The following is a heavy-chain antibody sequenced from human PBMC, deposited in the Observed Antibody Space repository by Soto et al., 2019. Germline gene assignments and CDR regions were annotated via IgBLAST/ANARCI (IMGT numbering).Heavy chain of an antibody. V-gene: IGHV3-48*04. Sequence: EVELVESGGDLVQPGWSLRLSCAVSGFSVSDSSMSWVRQAPGKGLEWIALISAGAAAIYYAASLRGRFTISSDSANNSVSLQMISLRAEDTAVYYCSKPRGYNGIYSPFGGRGTLVTVSS. CDR1: GFSVSDSS. CDR2: ISAGAAAI. D-gene: IGHD6-25*01. CDR3: SKPRGYNGIYSPF. J-gene: IGHJ4*02.